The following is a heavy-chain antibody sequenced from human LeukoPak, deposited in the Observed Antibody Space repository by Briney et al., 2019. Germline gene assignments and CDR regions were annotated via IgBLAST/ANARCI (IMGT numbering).Heavy chain of an antibody. D-gene: IGHD1-1*01. Sequence: GGSLRLSCAASGSTVRSNYMSWVRQAPGKGLEWVSVIYSGGSTDYADSVKGRFTISRDNSKNTLYLQMDSLRSEDTAVYYCVKITSVTGGDCWGQGTRLTVSS. CDR1: GSTVRSNY. CDR2: IYSGGST. V-gene: IGHV3-66*01. CDR3: VKITSVTGGDC. J-gene: IGHJ4*02.